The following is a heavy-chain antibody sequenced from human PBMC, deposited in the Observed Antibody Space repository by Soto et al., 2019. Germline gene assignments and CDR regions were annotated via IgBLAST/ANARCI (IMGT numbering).Heavy chain of an antibody. Sequence: GGSLRLSCAASGFTVSSNYMSWVRQAPGKGLEWVSVIYSGGSTYYADSVKGRFTISRHNSKNTLYLQMNSLRAEDTAVYYCASGKITMVRGRGAFDIWGQGTMVTVSS. CDR1: GFTVSSNY. J-gene: IGHJ3*02. D-gene: IGHD3-10*01. CDR2: IYSGGST. CDR3: ASGKITMVRGRGAFDI. V-gene: IGHV3-53*04.